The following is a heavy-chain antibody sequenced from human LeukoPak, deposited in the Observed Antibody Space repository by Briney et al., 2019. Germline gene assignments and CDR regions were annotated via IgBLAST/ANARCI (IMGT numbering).Heavy chain of an antibody. CDR2: IIPIFDTA. CDR3: ARISLGAIWGYYYGMGV. J-gene: IGHJ6*02. V-gene: IGHV1-69*13. D-gene: IGHD1-26*01. CDR1: GGTFSSYS. Sequence: VKVSCKASGGTFSSYSISWVRQAPGQGLEWMGGIIPIFDTADYAQKFQGRVTITADESTSTAYMELSSLRSEDTAVFYCARISLGAIWGYYYGMGVWGQGTTVTVSS.